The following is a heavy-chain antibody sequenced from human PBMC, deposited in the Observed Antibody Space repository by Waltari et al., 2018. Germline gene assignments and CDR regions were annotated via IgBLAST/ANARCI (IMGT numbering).Heavy chain of an antibody. CDR2: IYYSGST. V-gene: IGHV4-39*01. D-gene: IGHD4-17*01. CDR3: ARHNLRDYGDHRSFDY. J-gene: IGHJ4*02. CDR1: GGSISSSSYY. Sequence: QLQLQESGPGLVKPSETLSLTCTVSGGSISSSSYYWGWIRQPPGKGLEWIGSIYYSGSTYDNPSLKSRVTISVDTSKNQFSLKLSSVTAADTAVYYCARHNLRDYGDHRSFDYWGQGTLVTVSS.